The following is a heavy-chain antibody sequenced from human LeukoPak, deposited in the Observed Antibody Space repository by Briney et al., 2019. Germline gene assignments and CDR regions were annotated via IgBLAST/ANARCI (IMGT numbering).Heavy chain of an antibody. CDR2: IYSGGTT. Sequence: GGSLRLSCAASEFTVSTNYMNWVRQAPGKGLEWVSAIYSGGTTYYADSVKGRFTISRDTSKNTLYLQMNSLRAEDTAVYYCARDVFDRGLQWYFDLWGRGTVITVSS. V-gene: IGHV3-66*01. D-gene: IGHD3-16*01. CDR3: ARDVFDRGLQWYFDL. CDR1: EFTVSTNY. J-gene: IGHJ2*01.